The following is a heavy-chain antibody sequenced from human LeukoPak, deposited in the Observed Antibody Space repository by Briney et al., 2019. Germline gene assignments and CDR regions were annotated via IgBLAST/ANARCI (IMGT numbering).Heavy chain of an antibody. CDR3: ARASVSDIVVVVAADEHYYYGMDV. CDR2: IIPIFGTA. V-gene: IGHV1-69*13. CDR1: GGTFSSYA. D-gene: IGHD2-15*01. J-gene: IGHJ6*01. Sequence: ASLKLSCKASGGTFSSYAISWVRQAPGQGLEWMGGIIPIFGTANYAQKFQGRVTISADESTSTAYMELSSLRSEDTAVYYCARASVSDIVVVVAADEHYYYGMDVWGQGTTVTVSS.